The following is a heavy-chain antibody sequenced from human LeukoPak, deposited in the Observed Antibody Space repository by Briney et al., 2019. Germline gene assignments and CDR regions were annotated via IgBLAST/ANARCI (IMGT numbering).Heavy chain of an antibody. V-gene: IGHV3-23*01. D-gene: IGHD3-22*01. CDR2: ISGSGGST. J-gene: IGHJ4*02. Sequence: PGGSLRLSCAASGFTFSSYAMSWVRQAPGKGLEWVSAISGSGGSTYYADSVKGRFTISRDNSKNTLYLQMNSLRAEDTAVYYCAKLPTYYYDSSGYYFSSYYFDYWGQGTLVTVSS. CDR1: GFTFSSYA. CDR3: AKLPTYYYDSSGYYFSSYYFDY.